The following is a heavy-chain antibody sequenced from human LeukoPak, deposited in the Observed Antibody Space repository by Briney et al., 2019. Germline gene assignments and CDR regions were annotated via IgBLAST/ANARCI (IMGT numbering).Heavy chain of an antibody. J-gene: IGHJ4*02. Sequence: PGGSLRLSCAASGFTFSFYTMNWVRQAPGKGLEWVSTISSTSSYIYYTDSVKGRFTISRDNAQNSLYLQMDSLRVDDTAVYYCATLGFGGAGDGGQGTLATVSS. V-gene: IGHV3-21*01. D-gene: IGHD3-10*01. CDR2: ISSTSSYI. CDR1: GFTFSFYT. CDR3: ATLGFGGAGD.